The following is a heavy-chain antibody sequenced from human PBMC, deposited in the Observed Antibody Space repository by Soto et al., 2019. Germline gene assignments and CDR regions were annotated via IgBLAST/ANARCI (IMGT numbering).Heavy chain of an antibody. V-gene: IGHV3-23*01. CDR2: ISISGTRP. Sequence: EVQLLESGGGLVQPGGSLRLSCAVSGFNFGSYAMTWVRQAPGKGLEWVSGISISGTRPFYADSVKGRFVVSRDNTGNTRLLHMHNLRIEDTAIYCGARDSDTAGYLNSFDPWGQGTLVIVSS. CDR3: ARDSDTAGYLNSFDP. J-gene: IGHJ5*02. D-gene: IGHD3-9*01. CDR1: GFNFGSYA.